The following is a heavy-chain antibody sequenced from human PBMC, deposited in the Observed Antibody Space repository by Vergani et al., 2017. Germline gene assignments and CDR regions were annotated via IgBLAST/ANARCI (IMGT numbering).Heavy chain of an antibody. CDR3: ARDLFYYDSSGYYSGFFDY. J-gene: IGHJ4*02. CDR2: ISSSRSYI. D-gene: IGHD3-22*01. Sequence: EVQLVESGGGLVKPGGSLRLSCAASGFTFSSYSMNWVRQAPGKGLEWVSSISSSRSYIYYAVSVKGRFTISRDNAKNSLYLQMNSLRAEDTAVYYCARDLFYYDSSGYYSGFFDYWGQGTLVTVSS. V-gene: IGHV3-21*01. CDR1: GFTFSSYS.